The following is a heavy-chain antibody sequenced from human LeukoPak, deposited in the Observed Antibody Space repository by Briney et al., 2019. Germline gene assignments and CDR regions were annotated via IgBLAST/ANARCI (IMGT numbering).Heavy chain of an antibody. CDR3: AAAGDY. V-gene: IGHV3-48*01. Sequence: GGSLRLSCAASGFTFSSYSMNWVRQAPGKGLEWVSHISSSSSNILYADSVKGRFTISRDNAKNLLHLQMDNLRAEDTAVYYCAAAGDYWGQGTLVTVSS. CDR2: ISSSSSNI. J-gene: IGHJ4*02. D-gene: IGHD6-25*01. CDR1: GFTFSSYS.